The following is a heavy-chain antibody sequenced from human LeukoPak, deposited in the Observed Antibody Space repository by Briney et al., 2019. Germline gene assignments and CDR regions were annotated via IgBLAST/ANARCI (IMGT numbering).Heavy chain of an antibody. CDR2: IWYDGSNK. CDR1: GFTFSSYA. J-gene: IGHJ4*02. V-gene: IGHV3-33*08. CDR3: AREWVGEQWPNRDY. D-gene: IGHD3-10*01. Sequence: GRSLRLSCAASGFTFSSYAMHWVRQAPGKGLEWVAVIWYDGSNKYYADSVKGRFTISRGNSKNTLYLQMNSLRAEDTAVYYCAREWVGEQWPNRDYWGQGTLVTVSS.